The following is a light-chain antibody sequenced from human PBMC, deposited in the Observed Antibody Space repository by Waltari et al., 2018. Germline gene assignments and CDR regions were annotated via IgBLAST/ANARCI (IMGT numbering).Light chain of an antibody. Sequence: QSALTQPASVSGSPGQSITISCTGTSSDVGGYNSVSWYQQHPGKAPKLMIYEVSKRPSGVSNRFSGSKSGNTASLTISGLQIEDEADYYCSSYKATSSFYVFAAATKVTVL. CDR1: SSDVGGYNS. V-gene: IGLV2-14*01. J-gene: IGLJ1*01. CDR3: SSYKATSSFYV. CDR2: EVS.